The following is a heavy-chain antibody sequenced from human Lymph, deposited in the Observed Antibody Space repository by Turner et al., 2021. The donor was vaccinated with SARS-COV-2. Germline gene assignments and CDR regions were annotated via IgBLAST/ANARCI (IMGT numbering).Heavy chain of an antibody. V-gene: IGHV3-23*01. CDR1: GFTLSSYA. CDR3: AKDPNCYVLSAVDY. D-gene: IGHD1-1*01. Sequence: EVQLLESGGGLVQPGGSLRLYCAASGFTLSSYAMSWVRQAPGKGLEWVSAISGSGGSTYYADSVKGRFTISRDNSKNTLYLQMNSLRAEDTAVYYCAKDPNCYVLSAVDYWGQGTLVTVSS. J-gene: IGHJ4*02. CDR2: ISGSGGST.